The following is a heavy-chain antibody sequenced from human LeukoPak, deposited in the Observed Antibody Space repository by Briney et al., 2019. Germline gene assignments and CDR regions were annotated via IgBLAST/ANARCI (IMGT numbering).Heavy chain of an antibody. J-gene: IGHJ4*02. Sequence: GGSLRLSCAASAFTLSSYWMSWVRQAPGKGMEWVANANQDGRQKSYVDSMRGRFTISRDNVKNSLYLQMNSLRAEDTAVYYCARDPDLRRGFDGEGYWGQGTLVTVSS. D-gene: IGHD3-10*01. CDR3: ARDPDLRRGFDGEGY. V-gene: IGHV3-7*05. CDR2: ANQDGRQK. CDR1: AFTLSSYW.